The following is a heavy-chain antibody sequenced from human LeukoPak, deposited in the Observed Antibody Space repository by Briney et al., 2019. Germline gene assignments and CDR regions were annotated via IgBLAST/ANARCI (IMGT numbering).Heavy chain of an antibody. D-gene: IGHD5-18*01. J-gene: IGHJ4*02. CDR2: ISNDGSST. Sequence: QAGGSLRLSCAASGFTFSSYWMHWVRQAPGEGLVWVSRISNDGSSTTYADSVKGRFTISRDNAKNTLYLQMNSLRAEDTALYYCAKGLRGYSYGGFDYWGQGTLVTVSS. V-gene: IGHV3-74*01. CDR3: AKGLRGYSYGGFDY. CDR1: GFTFSSYW.